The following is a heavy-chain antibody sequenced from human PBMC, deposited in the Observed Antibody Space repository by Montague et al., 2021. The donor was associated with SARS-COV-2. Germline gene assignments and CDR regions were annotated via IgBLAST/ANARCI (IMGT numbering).Heavy chain of an antibody. Sequence: PALVKPTQTLTLTCTFSGFSLSTNGVGVGWIRQPPGKAPEWLALIYWDDDKRYSPSLKSRLTITKDTSKNQVVLTMTNMDPVDTATYYCVHSYADYLFDYWGRGTLVSVSS. CDR3: VHSYADYLFDY. V-gene: IGHV2-5*02. CDR1: GFSLSTNGVG. CDR2: IYWDDDK. D-gene: IGHD4-17*01. J-gene: IGHJ4*02.